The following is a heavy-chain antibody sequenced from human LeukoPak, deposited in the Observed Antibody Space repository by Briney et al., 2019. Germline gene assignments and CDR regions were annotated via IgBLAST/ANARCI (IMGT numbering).Heavy chain of an antibody. Sequence: ASVKVSCKASGYTFTGYYMHWVRQAPGQGLEWMGWINPNSGGTNYARKFQGRVTMTRDTSISTAYMELSRLRSDDTAVYYCARGGVVVKPRAAFDIWGQGTMVTVSS. CDR1: GYTFTGYY. J-gene: IGHJ3*02. V-gene: IGHV1-2*02. CDR2: INPNSGGT. CDR3: ARGGVVVKPRAAFDI. D-gene: IGHD2-15*01.